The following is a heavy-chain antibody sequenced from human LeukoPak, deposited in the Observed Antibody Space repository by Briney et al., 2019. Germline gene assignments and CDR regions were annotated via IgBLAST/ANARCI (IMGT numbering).Heavy chain of an antibody. CDR3: VHSRGIATAGP. CDR1: GFSLSTSGEG. CDR2: IYWDDDK. J-gene: IGHJ5*02. V-gene: IGHV2-5*02. Sequence: SGPTLVKPPQTLTLTCTFSGFSLSTSGEGGVWIRQPPGKALEWLALIYWDDDKHYSPSLKSRLTITKDTSKNQVVLIMTNMDPVDTATYYCVHSRGIATAGPWGEGTLVTVSS. D-gene: IGHD6-13*01.